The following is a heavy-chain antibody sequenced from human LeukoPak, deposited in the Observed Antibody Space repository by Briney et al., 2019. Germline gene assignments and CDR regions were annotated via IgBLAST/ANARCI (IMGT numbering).Heavy chain of an antibody. Sequence: SETLSLTCTVSGGSISSGDYYWSWIRQPPGKGLEWIGYIYYSGSTYYYPSLKSRVTISVDTSKNQFSLKLTSVTAADTAVYYCARSPASGWKVFDYWGQGTLVTVSS. CDR2: IYYSGST. CDR1: GGSISSGDYY. J-gene: IGHJ4*02. V-gene: IGHV4-30-4*01. D-gene: IGHD6-19*01. CDR3: ARSPASGWKVFDY.